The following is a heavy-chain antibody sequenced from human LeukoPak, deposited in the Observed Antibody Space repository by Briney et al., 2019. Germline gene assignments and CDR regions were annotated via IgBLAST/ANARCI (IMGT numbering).Heavy chain of an antibody. D-gene: IGHD6-13*01. CDR2: INHSGST. J-gene: IGHJ4*02. Sequence: SETLSLTCAVYGGSFSGYYWSWIRQPPGKGLEWIGEINHSGSTNYNPSLKSRVTISVDTSKNQFSLKLSSVTAADTAVYYCARGYSSSWYYFDYWGQGTLVTVSS. CDR1: GGSFSGYY. V-gene: IGHV4-34*09. CDR3: ARGYSSSWYYFDY.